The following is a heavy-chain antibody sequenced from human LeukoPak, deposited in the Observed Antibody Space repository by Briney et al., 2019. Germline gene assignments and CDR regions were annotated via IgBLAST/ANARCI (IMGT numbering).Heavy chain of an antibody. D-gene: IGHD3-22*01. CDR2: IYPGDSDT. CDR1: GYTFTNYW. V-gene: IGHV5-51*01. Sequence: GESLKISCKGSGYTFTNYWIGWVRQMPGKGLEWMGIIYPGDSDTTYRPSLQGQVTISADQSISPAYLQWSSLKASDTAMYYCARLHYDSSGYPDYWGRGTLVTVSS. CDR3: ARLHYDSSGYPDY. J-gene: IGHJ4*02.